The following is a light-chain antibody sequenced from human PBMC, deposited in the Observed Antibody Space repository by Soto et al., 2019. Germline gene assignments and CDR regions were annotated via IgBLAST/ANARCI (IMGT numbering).Light chain of an antibody. CDR1: SSDVGGYNY. J-gene: IGLJ1*01. CDR2: DVS. CDR3: SSYTSSSTLKV. V-gene: IGLV2-11*01. Sequence: QSVMTHPRSVSGSPGQSVTISCTGTSSDVGGYNYVSWYQQHPGKAPKLMIYDVSKRPSGVPDRFSGSKSGNTASLTISGLQAEDEADYYCSSYTSSSTLKVFGTGTKVTVL.